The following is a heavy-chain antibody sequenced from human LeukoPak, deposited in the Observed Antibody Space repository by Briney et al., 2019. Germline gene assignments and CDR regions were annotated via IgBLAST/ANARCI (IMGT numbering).Heavy chain of an antibody. Sequence: GGSLRLSCAASGFTFSSYAMSWVRQAPGKGLEWVSAISGSGGSTYYADSVKGRFTISRDNSKNTLYLQMNSPRAADTAVYYCAKDLMKYLWFGESWGQGTLVTISS. CDR2: ISGSGGST. CDR1: GFTFSSYA. J-gene: IGHJ5*02. D-gene: IGHD3-10*01. V-gene: IGHV3-23*01. CDR3: AKDLMKYLWFGES.